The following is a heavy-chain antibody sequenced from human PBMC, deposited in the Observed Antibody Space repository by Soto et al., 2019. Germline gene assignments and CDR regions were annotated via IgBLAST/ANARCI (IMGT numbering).Heavy chain of an antibody. V-gene: IGHV4-4*07. J-gene: IGHJ6*02. CDR2: IYTSGST. D-gene: IGHD6-13*01. CDR3: ARAGVGGSWYSSGYYYYYGMDV. CDR1: GGSISSYY. Sequence: SETLSLTCTVSGGSISSYYWSWIRQPAGKGLEWIGRIYTSGSTNYNPSLKSRVTMSVDTSKNQFSLKLSSVTAADTAVYYCARAGVGGSWYSSGYYYYYGMDVWGQGTTVTSP.